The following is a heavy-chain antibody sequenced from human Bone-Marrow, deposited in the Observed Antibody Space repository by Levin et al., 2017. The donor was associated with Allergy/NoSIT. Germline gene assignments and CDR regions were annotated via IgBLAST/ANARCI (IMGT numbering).Heavy chain of an antibody. CDR3: ARRGPSLHYFDY. Sequence: PGESLKISCAASGFTFSTYGMHWVRQAPGKGLEWVSVIWSDGSNKYYADSVKGRFTISRDNSKNTLSLQMNSLRAEDTAVYYCARRGPSLHYFDYWGQGALVTVSS. J-gene: IGHJ4*02. V-gene: IGHV3-33*01. CDR2: IWSDGSNK. CDR1: GFTFSTYG.